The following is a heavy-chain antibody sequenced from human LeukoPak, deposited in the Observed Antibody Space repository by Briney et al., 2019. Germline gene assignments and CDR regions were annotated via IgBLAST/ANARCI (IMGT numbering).Heavy chain of an antibody. D-gene: IGHD3-3*01. J-gene: IGHJ4*02. CDR3: ATLRPGYDFWSGPSDY. CDR2: IKQDGSEK. Sequence: GGSLRLSCAASGFTFSSYWMSWVRQAPGKGLEWVANIKQDGSEKYYVDSVKGRFTISRDNAKNSLYLQMNSLRAEDTAVYYCATLRPGYDFWSGPSDYWGQGTLVTVSS. CDR1: GFTFSSYW. V-gene: IGHV3-7*01.